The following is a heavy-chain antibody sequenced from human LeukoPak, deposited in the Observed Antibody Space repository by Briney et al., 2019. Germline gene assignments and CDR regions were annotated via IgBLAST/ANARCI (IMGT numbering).Heavy chain of an antibody. CDR2: INPNSGGT. D-gene: IGHD3-22*01. CDR1: GYTFTGYY. J-gene: IGHJ4*02. V-gene: IGHV1-2*02. CDR3: ARVNTDSSGYYSPY. Sequence: ASVKVSCKASGYTFTGYYMHWVRQAPGQGLEWMGWINPNSGGTNYAQKFQGRVTMTRDTSISTAYMELSRLRSDDTAVYYCARVNTDSSGYYSPYWGQGTLVTVSS.